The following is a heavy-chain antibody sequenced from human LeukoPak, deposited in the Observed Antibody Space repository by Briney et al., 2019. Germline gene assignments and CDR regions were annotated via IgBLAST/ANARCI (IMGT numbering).Heavy chain of an antibody. CDR1: GFTFTSYV. J-gene: IGHJ4*02. V-gene: IGHV3-23*01. D-gene: IGHD2-21*02. Sequence: PGGYLRLSCAASGFTFTSYVVSWVRQAPGKGLEWVSSIGGGGDYTYYSDSVKGRFTISRDNSENRVYLEMKSLRAEDTAVYYCARRTASDFWGQGTLVTVSS. CDR3: ARRTASDF. CDR2: IGGGGDYT.